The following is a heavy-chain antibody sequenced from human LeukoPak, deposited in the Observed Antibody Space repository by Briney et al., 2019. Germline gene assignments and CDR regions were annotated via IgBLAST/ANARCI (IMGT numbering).Heavy chain of an antibody. CDR2: ISWNSGTI. V-gene: IGHV3-9*01. Sequence: PGVSLRLSCAASGFTFDDYAMHWVRQAPGKGLEWVSGISWNSGTIGYADSVKGRFTISRDNAKNSLYLQMNSLRAEDTALYYCAKGYRKGRWLPLDYWGQGTLVTVSS. CDR1: GFTFDDYA. D-gene: IGHD5-24*01. CDR3: AKGYRKGRWLPLDY. J-gene: IGHJ4*02.